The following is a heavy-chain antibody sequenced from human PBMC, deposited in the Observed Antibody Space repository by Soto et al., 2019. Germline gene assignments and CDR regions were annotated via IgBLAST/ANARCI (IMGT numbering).Heavy chain of an antibody. CDR1: GFTFISTW. Sequence: VQLVESGGGLVQPGGPWDPSLAALGFTFISTWWPWVRQVPGKGLVWVSRINTDGSETNYADSVKGRFTVSRDNAKNTQYLQMNNLRVEDTAVYYCARDGEGYWGQGTLVTVSS. D-gene: IGHD2-21*01. CDR3: ARDGEGY. CDR2: INTDGSET. J-gene: IGHJ4*02. V-gene: IGHV3-74*01.